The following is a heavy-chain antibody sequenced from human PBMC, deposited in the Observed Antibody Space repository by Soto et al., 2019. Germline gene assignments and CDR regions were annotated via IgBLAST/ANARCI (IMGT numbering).Heavy chain of an antibody. CDR1: GFTLSSYA. Sequence: GGSLRPSSAASGFTLSSYALRWVRQAPGKALEWVSAISGSGGSTYYADSVKGRFTISRDNSKNTLYLQMNSLRAEDTGVYYCATDSLYSTRYSVAYGGQGTLVTVSS. J-gene: IGHJ4*02. D-gene: IGHD3-22*01. V-gene: IGHV3-23*01. CDR3: ATDSLYSTRYSVAY. CDR2: ISGSGGST.